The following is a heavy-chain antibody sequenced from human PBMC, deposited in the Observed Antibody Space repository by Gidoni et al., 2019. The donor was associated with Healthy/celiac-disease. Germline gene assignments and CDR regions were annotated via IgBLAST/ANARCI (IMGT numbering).Heavy chain of an antibody. D-gene: IGHD3-10*02. Sequence: QVQLQESGPGRVKPSQTLSLTCTVSGGSISSGDYYWSWFRLPPGKGLEWIGYIYYSGSTYYNPSLKSRVTISVDTSKNQFSLKLSSVTAADTAVYYCAREYMFSEGYFDYWGQGTLVTVSS. CDR3: AREYMFSEGYFDY. V-gene: IGHV4-30-4*01. CDR2: IYYSGST. J-gene: IGHJ4*02. CDR1: GGSISSGDYY.